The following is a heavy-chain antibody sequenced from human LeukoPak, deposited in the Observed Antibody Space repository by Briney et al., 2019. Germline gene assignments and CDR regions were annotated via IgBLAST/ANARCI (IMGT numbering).Heavy chain of an antibody. V-gene: IGHV1-2*02. CDR1: GYTFTGYY. CDR3: ATSMVRGVPQNN. J-gene: IGHJ4*02. Sequence: ASVKVSCKASGYTFTGYYMHWVRQAPGQGLERMGWINPNSGGTNYAQKFQGRVTMTRDTSISTAYMELSRLRSDDTAVYYCATSMVRGVPQNNWGQGTLVTVSS. CDR2: INPNSGGT. D-gene: IGHD3-10*01.